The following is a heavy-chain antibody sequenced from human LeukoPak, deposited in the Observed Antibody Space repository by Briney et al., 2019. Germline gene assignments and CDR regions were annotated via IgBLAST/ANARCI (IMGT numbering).Heavy chain of an antibody. J-gene: IGHJ6*03. V-gene: IGHV3-48*03. CDR3: ATDRPSGSYRYYMDV. CDR1: GFTFSIYE. Sequence: GGSLRLSCAASGFTFSIYEMNWVRQAPGKGLEWASYISSSGSTIFYADSMKGRFTISRDNAKNSLHLQMNSLRSEDTAVYYCATDRPSGSYRYYMDVWGKGTTVTVSS. CDR2: ISSSGSTI. D-gene: IGHD3-10*01.